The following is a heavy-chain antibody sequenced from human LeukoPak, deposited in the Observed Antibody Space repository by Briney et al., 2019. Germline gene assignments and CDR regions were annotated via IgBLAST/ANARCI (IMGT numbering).Heavy chain of an antibody. CDR1: GYTFTSYY. CDR2: INPSGGST. Sequence: ASVKVSCKASGYTFTSYYMHWVRQAPGQGLEWMGIINPSGGSTSYAQKFQGRVTMTRDTSTSTVYMELSSLRSEDTAVYYCARGGLAAASKSHDAFGIWGQGTMVTVSS. CDR3: ARGGLAAASKSHDAFGI. J-gene: IGHJ3*02. D-gene: IGHD6-25*01. V-gene: IGHV1-46*01.